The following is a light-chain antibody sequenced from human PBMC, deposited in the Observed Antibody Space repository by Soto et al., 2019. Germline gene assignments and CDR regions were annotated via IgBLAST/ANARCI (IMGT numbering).Light chain of an antibody. Sequence: DIVLTQSPGTLSLSPGERATLSCRASQSVNNNFLAWYQQKPGQAPRLLIYGASSRATGIPDRFSGSGSGTDFTLTINRLDPEDFAVYYWQHYVTYPLTFGGGTKVEIK. CDR1: QSVNNNF. V-gene: IGKV3-20*01. J-gene: IGKJ4*01. CDR2: GAS. CDR3: QHYVTYPLT.